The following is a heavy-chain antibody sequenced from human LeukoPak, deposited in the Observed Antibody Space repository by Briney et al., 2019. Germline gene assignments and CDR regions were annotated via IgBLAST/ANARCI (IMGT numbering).Heavy chain of an antibody. CDR3: ARDLVDYYDSSGYYPPSY. D-gene: IGHD3-22*01. Sequence: HTGGSLRLSCAASGFTFSSYWMHWVRQAPGKGLVWVSRINSDGSSTSYADSVKGRFTISRDNSKNTLYLQMNSLRAEDTAVYYCARDLVDYYDSSGYYPPSYWGQGTLVTVSS. V-gene: IGHV3-74*01. J-gene: IGHJ4*02. CDR1: GFTFSSYW. CDR2: INSDGSST.